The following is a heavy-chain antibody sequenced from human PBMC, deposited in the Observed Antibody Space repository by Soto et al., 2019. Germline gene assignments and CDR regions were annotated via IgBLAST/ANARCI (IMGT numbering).Heavy chain of an antibody. D-gene: IGHD2-15*01. CDR2: ISGSGGST. J-gene: IGHJ4*02. Sequence: EVQLLESGGGLVQPGGSLRLSCAASGFTFSSYAMSWVRPAPGKGLVWVSAISGSGGSTYYSDSVKGRSTISRDNSKNTLYLQMNSLRAEYTAVYYCAKGQGWFCAFDYWGQGALVTGSS. V-gene: IGHV3-23*01. CDR1: GFTFSSYA. CDR3: AKGQGWFCAFDY.